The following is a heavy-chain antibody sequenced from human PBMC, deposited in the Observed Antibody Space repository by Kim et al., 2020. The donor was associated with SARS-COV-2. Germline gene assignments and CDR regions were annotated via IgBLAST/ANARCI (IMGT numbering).Heavy chain of an antibody. D-gene: IGHD4-17*01. V-gene: IGHV4-39*01. CDR3: AIQTYGGKGDFDY. Sequence: SETLSLTCTVSGGSISSSSYYWGWIRQPPGKGLEWIGSIYYSGSTYYNPSLKSRVTISVDTSKNQFSLKLSSVTAADTAVYYCAIQTYGGKGDFDYWGQGTLVTVSS. J-gene: IGHJ4*02. CDR1: GGSISSSSYY. CDR2: IYYSGST.